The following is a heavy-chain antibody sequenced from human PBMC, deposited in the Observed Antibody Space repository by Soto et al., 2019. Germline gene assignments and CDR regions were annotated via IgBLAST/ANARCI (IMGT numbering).Heavy chain of an antibody. J-gene: IGHJ4*02. D-gene: IGHD1-7*01. CDR3: AKAHSFVELTPFDY. CDR2: ISGSGGTT. V-gene: IGHV3-23*01. CDR1: GFTFYSYA. Sequence: EVQLLESGGGLVQPGGSLRLSCAASGFTFYSYAMNWVRQAPGKGLEWVSSISGSGGTTYYADSVKGRFTISRDSSKNTLYLQMNSLRTEDTAVYYCAKAHSFVELTPFDYWGQGSLVTVSS.